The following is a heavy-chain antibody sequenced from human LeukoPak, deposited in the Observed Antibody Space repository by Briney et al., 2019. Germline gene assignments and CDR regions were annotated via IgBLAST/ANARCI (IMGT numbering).Heavy chain of an antibody. CDR3: AKDRMIFGVVIRFRYFDY. J-gene: IGHJ4*02. V-gene: IGHV3-30*18. CDR1: GFTFSSYG. D-gene: IGHD3-3*01. CDR2: ISYDGSNK. Sequence: PGRSLRLSCAASGFTFSSYGMHWVRQAPGKGLEWVAVISYDGSNKYYADSVKGRFTISRDNSKNTLYLQMNSLRAEDTAVYYCAKDRMIFGVVIRFRYFDYWGQGTLVTVSS.